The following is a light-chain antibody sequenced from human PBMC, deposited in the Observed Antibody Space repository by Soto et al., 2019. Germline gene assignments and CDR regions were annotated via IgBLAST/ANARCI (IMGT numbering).Light chain of an antibody. Sequence: EIVLTQSPGTLSLSPGERATLSCRASQSVSNNYLAWYQQKPGQAPGLLIYGASNRATGIPDRFSGSGSGTNFTLTISRLEPEDLAVYYSQQYGSSGTFGQGTKVEIK. CDR3: QQYGSSGT. CDR2: GAS. V-gene: IGKV3-20*01. CDR1: QSVSNNY. J-gene: IGKJ1*01.